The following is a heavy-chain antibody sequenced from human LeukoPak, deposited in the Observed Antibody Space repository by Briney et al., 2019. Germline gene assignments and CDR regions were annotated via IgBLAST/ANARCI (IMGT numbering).Heavy chain of an antibody. V-gene: IGHV1-46*01. CDR2: INPSDGST. CDR1: GYIFTSYY. D-gene: IGHD3-10*01. CDR3: AREHPMVRGTREGVDS. J-gene: IGHJ4*02. Sequence: ASVTVSCKASGYIFTSYYMHCVRQAPGQGLVWMGIINPSDGSTSYAQKFQGRVTMTRDTSTSTVYMELSSLRSEDTAVYYCAREHPMVRGTREGVDSWGQGTLVTVSS.